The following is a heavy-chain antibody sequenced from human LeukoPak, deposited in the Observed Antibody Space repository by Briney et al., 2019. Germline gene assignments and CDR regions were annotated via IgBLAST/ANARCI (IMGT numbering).Heavy chain of an antibody. CDR3: AKDGAYRSGWYSGFDY. Sequence: PGGSLRLSCAASGFTFSSYGMHWVRQAPGKGLEWVAFIRYDGSNKYYADSVKGRFTISRDNSKNSLYLQMNSLRTEDTAVYYCAKDGAYRSGWYSGFDYWGQGTLVTVSS. CDR1: GFTFSSYG. J-gene: IGHJ4*02. V-gene: IGHV3-30*02. CDR2: IRYDGSNK. D-gene: IGHD6-19*01.